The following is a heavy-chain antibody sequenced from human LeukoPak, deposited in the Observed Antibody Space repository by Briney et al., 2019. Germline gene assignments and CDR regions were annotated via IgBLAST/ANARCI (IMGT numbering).Heavy chain of an antibody. CDR1: GFTFSSYA. D-gene: IGHD3-10*01. CDR3: ARDRYYGSGSWSYWFDP. CDR2: ISYDGSNK. Sequence: GGSLRLSCAASGFTFSSYARHWVGQAPGKGLEWGEVISYDGSNKYYADSVKGRFTISRDNSKNTLYLQMNSLRAEDTAVYYCARDRYYGSGSWSYWFDPWGQGTLVTVSS. V-gene: IGHV3-30*04. J-gene: IGHJ5*02.